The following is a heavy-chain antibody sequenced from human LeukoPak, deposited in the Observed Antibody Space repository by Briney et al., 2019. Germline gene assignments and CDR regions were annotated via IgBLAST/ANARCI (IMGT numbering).Heavy chain of an antibody. J-gene: IGHJ4*02. CDR2: IYYSGST. CDR3: ARDPVGGSTIFDY. Sequence: SETLSLTCTVSGGSINSGGYYWSWIRQHPGKGLEWIGYIYYSGSTYYNPSLKSRVTISVDTSKNRFSLQLSSVTPEDTAVYYCARDPVGGSTIFDYWGQGTLVTVSS. V-gene: IGHV4-31*03. CDR1: GGSINSGGYY. D-gene: IGHD1-26*01.